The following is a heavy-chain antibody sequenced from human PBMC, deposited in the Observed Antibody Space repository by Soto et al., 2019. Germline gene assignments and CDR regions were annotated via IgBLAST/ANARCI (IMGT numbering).Heavy chain of an antibody. CDR3: LHSRCGGDCLPSYASHVSYGLDD. CDR1: GFSLNTGGLG. Sequence: QITLKESGPTLVKPTQTLTLTCTFSGFSLNTGGLGVGWIRQPPGKALEWLALIYWDYDKRYNPSLESRLTNSSDTTKNHAVTKITNIDPVDASTYYGLHSRCGGDCLPSYASHVSYGLDDWGPGTPVTVSS. CDR2: IYWDYDK. V-gene: IGHV2-5*02. J-gene: IGHJ6*02. D-gene: IGHD2-21*02.